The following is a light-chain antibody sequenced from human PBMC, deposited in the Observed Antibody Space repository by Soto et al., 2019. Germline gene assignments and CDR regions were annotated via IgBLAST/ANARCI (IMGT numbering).Light chain of an antibody. CDR1: QSVSSS. Sequence: IVRPESPATLSVSPGERSTLSCSASQSVSSSSAWYQQQTGQAPGLLIYAASTRATRIPARFSGSGSGTEFTLTIRSLQSEDFAVYYCQQYTNWPLTFGGGTNVDIK. V-gene: IGKV3-15*01. CDR3: QQYTNWPLT. J-gene: IGKJ4*01. CDR2: AAS.